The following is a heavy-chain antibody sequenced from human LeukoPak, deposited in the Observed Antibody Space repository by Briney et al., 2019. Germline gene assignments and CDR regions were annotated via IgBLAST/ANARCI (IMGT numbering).Heavy chain of an antibody. CDR2: IYYTGST. CDR3: ARESTYSRFDP. Sequence: PSETLSLTCTVSGDSISSYYWSWIRHPPGKGLEWIGYIYYTGSTNYNPSLESRVIISVDRSKSQFSLKLSAVTAADTAVYYCARESTYSRFDPWGQGTLVTVSS. CDR1: GDSISSYY. J-gene: IGHJ5*02. D-gene: IGHD2-21*01. V-gene: IGHV4-59*12.